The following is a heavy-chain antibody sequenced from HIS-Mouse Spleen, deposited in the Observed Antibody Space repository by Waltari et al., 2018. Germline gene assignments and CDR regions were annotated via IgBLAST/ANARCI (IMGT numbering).Heavy chain of an antibody. Sequence: EVQLVESGGGLVQPGRSLRLYCACSVFAFEDYASHWVRQARGKGLEGVSGISWNSGSIGYVDSVKGRFTISRDNAKNSLYLQMNSLRAEDTALYYCAKDISRGKGGAFDIWGQGTMVTVSS. CDR3: AKDISRGKGGAFDI. CDR2: ISWNSGSI. CDR1: VFAFEDYA. J-gene: IGHJ3*02. V-gene: IGHV3-9*01. D-gene: IGHD3-16*01.